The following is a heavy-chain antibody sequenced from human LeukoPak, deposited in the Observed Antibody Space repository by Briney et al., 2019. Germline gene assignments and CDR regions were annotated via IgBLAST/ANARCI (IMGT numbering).Heavy chain of an antibody. D-gene: IGHD1-26*01. CDR2: ISYDGSNK. CDR3: AKEQTSGSYEGAYFDY. Sequence: PWGSLRLSCAASGFTFSDYYMSWIRQAPGKVLEWVAVISYDGSNKYYADSVKGRFTISRDNSKNTLYLQMNSLRAEDTAVYYCAKEQTSGSYEGAYFDYWGQGTLVTVSS. J-gene: IGHJ4*02. CDR1: GFTFSDYY. V-gene: IGHV3-30*18.